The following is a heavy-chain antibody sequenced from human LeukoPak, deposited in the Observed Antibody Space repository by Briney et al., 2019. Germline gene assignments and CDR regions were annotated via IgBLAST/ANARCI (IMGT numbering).Heavy chain of an antibody. CDR3: TTYFYASGSHNWFDP. CDR1: GGSISGGDYF. Sequence: PSETLSLTCTVSGGSISGGDYFWTWIRQPAGKGLEWIGRIHTSGSTNYNPSLKSRVTISVDTSKNQFYLKLSSVTAADTAMYYCTTYFYASGSHNWFDPWGQGTLVTVSS. D-gene: IGHD3-10*01. CDR2: IHTSGST. V-gene: IGHV4-61*02. J-gene: IGHJ5*02.